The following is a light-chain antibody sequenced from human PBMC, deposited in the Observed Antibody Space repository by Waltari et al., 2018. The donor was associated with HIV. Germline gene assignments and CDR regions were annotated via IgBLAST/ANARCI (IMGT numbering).Light chain of an antibody. Sequence: ETVLTQSPVTLSVSPGERVTLSCRASQSVSGNLVWYQQKPGQAPRLLIYAASSRATYIAARVSGSGAGTDYTLTISNLQSEDSAVYYCQQNIHWPPYTFGQGTKLEIK. CDR3: QQNIHWPPYT. CDR1: QSVSGN. V-gene: IGKV3-15*01. CDR2: AAS. J-gene: IGKJ2*01.